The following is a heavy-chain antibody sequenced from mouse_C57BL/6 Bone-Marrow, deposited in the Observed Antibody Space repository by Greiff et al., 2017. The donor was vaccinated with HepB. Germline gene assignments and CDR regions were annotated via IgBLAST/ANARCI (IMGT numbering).Heavy chain of an antibody. V-gene: IGHV1-26*01. D-gene: IGHD2-1*01. CDR2: INPNNGGT. CDR1: GYTFTDYY. Sequence: VQLQQSGPELVKPGASVKISCKASGYTFTDYYMNWVKQSHGKSLEWIGDINPNNGGTSYNQKFKGKATLTVDKSSSTAYMELRSLTSEDSAVYYCAKGGNYILYAMDYWGQGTSVTVSS. CDR3: AKGGNYILYAMDY. J-gene: IGHJ4*01.